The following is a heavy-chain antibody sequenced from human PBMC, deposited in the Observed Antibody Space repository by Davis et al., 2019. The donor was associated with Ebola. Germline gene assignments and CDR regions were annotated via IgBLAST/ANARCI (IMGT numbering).Heavy chain of an antibody. Sequence: ASVKVSCKASGYTFSSYGFSWVRQAPGQGLEWMGWFSAHNGNIYYAQKFQGRVTMTRDTSSSTAYMELSSLRSEDTAVYFCARDGVAYSDLDYWGQGTLVAVSS. CDR1: GYTFSSYG. D-gene: IGHD2-21*01. CDR2: FSAHNGNI. CDR3: ARDGVAYSDLDY. J-gene: IGHJ4*02. V-gene: IGHV1-18*01.